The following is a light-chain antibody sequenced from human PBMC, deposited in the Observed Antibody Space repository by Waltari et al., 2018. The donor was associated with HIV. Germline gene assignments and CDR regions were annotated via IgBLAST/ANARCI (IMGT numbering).Light chain of an antibody. Sequence: DIVMTQSPLSLPVTPGEPASISCRSSQSLLHSNGYKYLDWYLQKPGQSPQLLIYLGSNRAPGVPDRFRGSGSGTDFTLKISRVEAEDVGVYYCMQALQTPFTFGPGTKVDIK. CDR2: LGS. CDR1: QSLLHSNGYKY. CDR3: MQALQTPFT. J-gene: IGKJ3*01. V-gene: IGKV2-28*01.